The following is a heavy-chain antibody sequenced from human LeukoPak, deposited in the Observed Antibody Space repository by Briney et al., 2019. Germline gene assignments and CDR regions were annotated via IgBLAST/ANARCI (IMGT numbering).Heavy chain of an antibody. CDR2: ISAYNGNT. J-gene: IGHJ5*02. CDR3: AGVVAATPNNNWFDP. V-gene: IGHV1-18*01. CDR1: GYTFTSYG. D-gene: IGHD2-15*01. Sequence: GASVKVSCTASGYTFTSYGISWVRQAPGQGPEWMGWISAYNGNTNYAQKLQGRVTMTTDTSTSTAYMELRSLRSDDTAVYYCAGVVAATPNNNWFDPWGQGTLVTVSS.